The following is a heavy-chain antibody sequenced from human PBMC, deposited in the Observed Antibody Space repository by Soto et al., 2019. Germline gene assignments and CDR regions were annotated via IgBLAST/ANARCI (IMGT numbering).Heavy chain of an antibody. CDR3: ARNSEHFDP. Sequence: SLRLSCAASGFTLSDYYMSWIRQAPGKGLEWISYISSSGRTIFYADFGKGRFTISRDNAKNSLFLQMSSLRAEDTAVYYCARNSEHFDPWGQGVLVTVSS. J-gene: IGHJ5*02. D-gene: IGHD3-3*02. CDR1: GFTLSDYY. CDR2: ISSSGRTI. V-gene: IGHV3-11*01.